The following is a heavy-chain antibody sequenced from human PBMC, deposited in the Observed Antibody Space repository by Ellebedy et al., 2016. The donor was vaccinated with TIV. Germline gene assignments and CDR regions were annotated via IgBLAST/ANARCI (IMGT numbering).Heavy chain of an antibody. J-gene: IGHJ3*02. Sequence: MPSETLSLTCTVSGGSISSSSYYWGWIRQPPGKGLEWIGSIYYSGSTYYNPSLKSRVTISVDTSKNQFSLKLSSVTAADTAVYYCARHVGGDYDAFDIWGQGTMVTVSS. CDR3: ARHVGGDYDAFDI. CDR2: IYYSGST. D-gene: IGHD4-17*01. V-gene: IGHV4-39*01. CDR1: GGSISSSSYY.